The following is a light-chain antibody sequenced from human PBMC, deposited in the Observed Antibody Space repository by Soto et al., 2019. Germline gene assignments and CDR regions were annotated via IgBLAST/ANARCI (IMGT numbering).Light chain of an antibody. V-gene: IGKV3-20*01. CDR3: QQYDSSPWA. CDR2: GVS. CDR1: QSVSTRF. J-gene: IGKJ1*01. Sequence: DIVLTQTPGTLSLSPGERATLSCRASQSVSTRFLAWYQQRPGQAPRLLMYGVSNRAPGIPDRFSGSGSGTEFTLTISGLEPEDLGVYYCQQYDSSPWAFGPGTKVEIK.